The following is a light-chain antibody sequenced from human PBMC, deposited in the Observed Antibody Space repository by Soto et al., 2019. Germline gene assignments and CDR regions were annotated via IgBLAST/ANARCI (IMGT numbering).Light chain of an antibody. J-gene: IGKJ1*01. CDR1: QSISSW. V-gene: IGKV1-5*01. CDR3: QQYNSYSPWT. Sequence: DIQMTQSPSTLSASVGDRVTITCRASQSISSWLAWCQQKPGKAPKLLIYDASSLESGVPSRFSGSGSGTEFTLTISSLQPDDFATYYCQQYNSYSPWTFGQGTKVDI. CDR2: DAS.